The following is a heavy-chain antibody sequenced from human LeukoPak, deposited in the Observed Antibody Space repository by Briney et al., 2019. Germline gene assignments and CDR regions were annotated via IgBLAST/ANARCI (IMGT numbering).Heavy chain of an antibody. V-gene: IGHV4-34*01. D-gene: IGHD6-19*01. Sequence: SETLSLTCAVYGGSFSGYYWSWIRQPPGGGLEWVGEINHSGSTNYNPSLKSRVTISVDTSKNQFSLKLSSVTAADTAVYYCARHPVAGTFDYWGQGTPVTVSS. CDR3: ARHPVAGTFDY. J-gene: IGHJ4*02. CDR2: INHSGST. CDR1: GGSFSGYY.